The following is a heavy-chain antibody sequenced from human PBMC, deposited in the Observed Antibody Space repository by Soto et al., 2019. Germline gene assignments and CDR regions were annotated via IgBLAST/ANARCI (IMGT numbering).Heavy chain of an antibody. J-gene: IGHJ6*04. CDR1: GGSVSSGSYY. CDR3: ARDQPALKHYYYSVMDV. Sequence: SETLSLTCTVSGGSVSSGSYYWSWIRQPPGKGLEWIGYIYYSGSTNYNPSLKSRVTISVDTSKNQFSLKLSSVTAADTAVYYCARDQPALKHYYYSVMDVWGKGTTVTVSS. V-gene: IGHV4-61*01. CDR2: IYYSGST.